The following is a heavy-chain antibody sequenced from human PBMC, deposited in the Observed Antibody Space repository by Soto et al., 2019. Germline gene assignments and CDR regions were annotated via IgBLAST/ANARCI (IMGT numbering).Heavy chain of an antibody. V-gene: IGHV2-5*02. J-gene: IGHJ5*02. Sequence: SGPTLVNPTQTLTLTCTFSGFSLSTSGVGVGWIRQPPGKALEWLALIYWDDDKRYSPSLKSRLTITKDTSKNQVVLTLTNMDPVDTATYYCAHSLIGYYYDSSGSNWFDPWGQGTLVTVSS. CDR1: GFSLSTSGVG. CDR2: IYWDDDK. D-gene: IGHD3-22*01. CDR3: AHSLIGYYYDSSGSNWFDP.